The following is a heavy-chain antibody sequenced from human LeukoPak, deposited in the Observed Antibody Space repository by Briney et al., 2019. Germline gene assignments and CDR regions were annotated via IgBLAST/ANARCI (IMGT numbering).Heavy chain of an antibody. CDR3: ARDSGPVAGAAYWYFDL. Sequence: GGSLRLSCAASGFTVSSNYMSWVRQAPGKGLEWVSVIYSGGSTYYADSVKGRFTISRDNSKNTLYLQMNSLRAEDTAVYYCARDSGPVAGAAYWYFDLWGRGTLVTVSS. V-gene: IGHV3-53*01. J-gene: IGHJ2*01. CDR2: IYSGGST. D-gene: IGHD6-19*01. CDR1: GFTVSSNY.